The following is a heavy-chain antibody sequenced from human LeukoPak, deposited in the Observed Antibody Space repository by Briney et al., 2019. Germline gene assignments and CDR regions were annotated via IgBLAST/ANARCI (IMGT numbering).Heavy chain of an antibody. D-gene: IGHD6-19*01. Sequence: PGGSLRLSRAASGATLHSFAMSWVGPAPGKGLEWLAVTRGTEDSTHYADSVRGRFIISTDPSMKSLYLQMNSLRAEDTAVYYCTKDLMTGFSSGWYFGYWGLGTLVTVSS. J-gene: IGHJ4*02. CDR3: TKDLMTGFSSGWYFGY. CDR1: GATLHSFA. CDR2: TRGTEDST. V-gene: IGHV3-23*01.